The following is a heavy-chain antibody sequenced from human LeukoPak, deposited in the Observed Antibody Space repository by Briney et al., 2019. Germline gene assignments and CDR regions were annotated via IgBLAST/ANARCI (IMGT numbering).Heavy chain of an antibody. D-gene: IGHD5-18*01. Sequence: ASVKVSCKASGYTFTGYYMHWVRQAPGQGLEWMGWINPNSGGTNYAQKFQGRVTMTRDTSISTAYMELSRLKSDDTAVYYCARDAAMVTYWFDPWGQGTLVTVSS. V-gene: IGHV1-2*02. CDR1: GYTFTGYY. CDR2: INPNSGGT. J-gene: IGHJ5*02. CDR3: ARDAAMVTYWFDP.